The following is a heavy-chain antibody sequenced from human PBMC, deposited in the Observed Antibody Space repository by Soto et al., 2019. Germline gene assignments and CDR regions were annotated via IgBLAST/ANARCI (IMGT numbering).Heavy chain of an antibody. CDR1: GGTLNKHA. V-gene: IGHV1-69*01. CDR3: ARGGTSGWLKGAYDV. J-gene: IGHJ3*01. Sequence: QVQLVQSGAEVKKPGSSVKVSCKASGGTLNKHAITWVRRAPGQGLEWLGGIIPMFGIPNYPQKFQGRVIITADDSTNTSHMELSSLTSDDTAVYFCARGGTSGWLKGAYDVWGPGTMVTVSS. CDR2: IIPMFGIP. D-gene: IGHD6-19*01.